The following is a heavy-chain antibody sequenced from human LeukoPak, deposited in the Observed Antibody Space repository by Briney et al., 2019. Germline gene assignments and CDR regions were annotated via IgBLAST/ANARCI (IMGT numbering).Heavy chain of an antibody. Sequence: SVKVSCKASGGTFSSYAISWVRQAPGQGLEWMGGIIPIFGTANYAQKFQGRVTITTDESTSTAYMELSSLRSEDTAVYYCARHYYDRSAFDIWGQGIMVTVSS. CDR2: IIPIFGTA. D-gene: IGHD3-22*01. CDR1: GGTFSSYA. J-gene: IGHJ3*02. CDR3: ARHYYDRSAFDI. V-gene: IGHV1-69*05.